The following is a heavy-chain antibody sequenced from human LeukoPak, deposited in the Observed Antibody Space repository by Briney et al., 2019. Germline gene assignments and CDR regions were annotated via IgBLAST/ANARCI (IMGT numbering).Heavy chain of an antibody. CDR3: ARVEWRAYSMDV. CDR1: GFTFSSYS. J-gene: IGHJ6*03. CDR2: ISSSSTYI. Sequence: PGGSLRLSCAASGFTFSSYSMNWVRQAPGKGLEWVSSISSSSTYIYYADSLKGRFTISRDNAKNALYLQMNSLRAEDTAVYYCARVEWRAYSMDVWGKGTTVTVSS. D-gene: IGHD2-8*01. V-gene: IGHV3-21*01.